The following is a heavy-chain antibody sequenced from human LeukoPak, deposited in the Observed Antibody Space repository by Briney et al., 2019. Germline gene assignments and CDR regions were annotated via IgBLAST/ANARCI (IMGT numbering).Heavy chain of an antibody. CDR1: GFTFSSYW. CDR3: TRSGLTYGSGSFYTRDY. CDR2: INSDGNNT. V-gene: IGHV3-74*01. Sequence: GGSLRPSCAASGFTFSSYWMHWVRQAPGKGLMWVSRINSDGNNTSYADSVKGRFTISRDNAKNTVYLQMNSLRAEDTAVYYCTRSGLTYGSGSFYTRDYWGQGTLVTVSS. D-gene: IGHD3-10*01. J-gene: IGHJ4*02.